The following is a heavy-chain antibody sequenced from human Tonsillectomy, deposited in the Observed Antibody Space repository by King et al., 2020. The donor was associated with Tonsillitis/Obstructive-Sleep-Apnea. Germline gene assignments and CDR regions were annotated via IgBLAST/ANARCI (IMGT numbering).Heavy chain of an antibody. V-gene: IGHV3-48*03. CDR1: GFTFSSYE. D-gene: IGHD3-10*01. Sequence: VQLVESGGGLVQPGGSLRLSCAASGFTFSSYEMNWVRQAPGKGLEWVSYISSSGRTIYYADSVKGRFTISRDNAKNSLYLQMNSLRAEDTAVYYCARYRYYGSGTFDYWGQGTLVTVSS. CDR3: ARYRYYGSGTFDY. CDR2: ISSSGRTI. J-gene: IGHJ4*02.